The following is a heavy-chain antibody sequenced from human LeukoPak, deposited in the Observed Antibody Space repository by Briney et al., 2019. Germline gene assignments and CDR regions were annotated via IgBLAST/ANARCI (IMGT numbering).Heavy chain of an antibody. CDR3: AKTTSSLWFGEFRGGANYFDY. D-gene: IGHD3-10*01. J-gene: IGHJ4*02. CDR1: GFNFNRFA. CDR2: ISGSGGTT. Sequence: GGSLRLSCTASGFNFNRFAVTWVRQAPGKGLEWVSAISGSGGTTHYADSVKGRFSISGDNSKNTLYLQLSRVRAEDTAVYYCAKTTSSLWFGEFRGGANYFDYWGQGALVTVSS. V-gene: IGHV3-23*01.